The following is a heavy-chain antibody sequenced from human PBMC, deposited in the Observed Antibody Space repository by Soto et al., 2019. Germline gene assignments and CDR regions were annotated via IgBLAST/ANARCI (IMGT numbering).Heavy chain of an antibody. J-gene: IGHJ6*02. V-gene: IGHV3-33*01. Sequence: ESVGGVVQPGRSLRLSCAASGFTFSSYGMHWVRPAPGKGLEWVAVIWYDGSNKYYADSVKGRFTISRDNSKNTLYLQMNSLRAEDTAVYYCARGGDYYYGMDVWGQGTTVTVSS. CDR3: ARGGDYYYGMDV. CDR2: IWYDGSNK. CDR1: GFTFSSYG.